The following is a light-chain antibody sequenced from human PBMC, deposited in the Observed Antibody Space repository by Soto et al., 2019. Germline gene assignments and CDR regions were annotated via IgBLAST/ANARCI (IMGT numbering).Light chain of an antibody. CDR2: DTS. Sequence: ELVLTHSPAILSLSPGERATLSCKTSQSVAGYLSWFQLKPGQGPKLLIYDTSNRATGAPTTFSAGVSGTDITLTISSFEPEDSATDFWHNRSNWSMYTVGQGTKVEIK. CDR1: QSVAGY. J-gene: IGKJ2*01. V-gene: IGKV3-11*01. CDR3: HNRSNWSMYT.